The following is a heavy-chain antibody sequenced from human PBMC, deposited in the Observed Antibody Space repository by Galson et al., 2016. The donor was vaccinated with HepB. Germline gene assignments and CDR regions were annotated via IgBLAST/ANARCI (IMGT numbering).Heavy chain of an antibody. Sequence: SLRLSCTASGFTVSSNYMSWVRQAPGKGLEWVSAIGGGGGSPSYADSVKGRFTISRDNSKNTLFLQMNSLRVEDTAVYYCAKDLLRWSFDYWGQGTLVTVSS. CDR3: AKDLLRWSFDY. CDR1: GFTVSSNY. V-gene: IGHV3-23*01. CDR2: IGGGGGSP. J-gene: IGHJ4*02. D-gene: IGHD4-23*01.